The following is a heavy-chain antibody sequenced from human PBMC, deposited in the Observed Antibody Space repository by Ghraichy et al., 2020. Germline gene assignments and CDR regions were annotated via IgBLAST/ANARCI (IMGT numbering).Heavy chain of an antibody. J-gene: IGHJ5*02. CDR1: GFIFSAYA. D-gene: IGHD3-10*01. CDR2: ISSSSRTI. CDR3: VRGFASGDYFS. V-gene: IGHV3-48*02. Sequence: GESLNISCSASGFIFSAYAMSWFRQAPGKGLEWVSYISSSSRTISYADSVKGRFTISRDNTKNSLFLQMNSLRDEDTAFYYCVRGFASGDYFSWGQGTLVTVSS.